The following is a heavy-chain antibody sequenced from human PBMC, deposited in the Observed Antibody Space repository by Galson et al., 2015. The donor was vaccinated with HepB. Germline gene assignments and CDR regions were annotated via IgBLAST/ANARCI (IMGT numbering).Heavy chain of an antibody. J-gene: IGHJ5*02. CDR2: ISAFNGNT. Sequence: SVKVSCKASGYTFTSFGISWVRQAPGQGLEWMGWISAFNGNTNFAQKFQGRVAMTTDTSTSTAYMELRTLRSDDTAVYYCARDWRYCSTPNCYTPDNWFDPWGQGTLVTVSS. CDR3: ARDWRYCSTPNCYTPDNWFDP. V-gene: IGHV1-18*01. D-gene: IGHD2-2*02. CDR1: GYTFTSFG.